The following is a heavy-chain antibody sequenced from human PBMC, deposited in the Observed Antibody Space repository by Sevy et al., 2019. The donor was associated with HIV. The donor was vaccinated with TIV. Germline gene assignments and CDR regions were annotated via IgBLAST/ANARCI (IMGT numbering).Heavy chain of an antibody. J-gene: IGHJ3*02. CDR2: IYSGGST. V-gene: IGHV3-53*01. D-gene: IGHD1-26*01. Sequence: GGSLRLSCAAPGFTVSSNYMSWVRQAPGKGLEWVSVIYSGGSTYYADSVKGRFTISRDNTKNTLYLQMNSLRAEDTAVYYCARDLVSGDAFDIWGQGTMFTVSS. CDR1: GFTVSSNY. CDR3: ARDLVSGDAFDI.